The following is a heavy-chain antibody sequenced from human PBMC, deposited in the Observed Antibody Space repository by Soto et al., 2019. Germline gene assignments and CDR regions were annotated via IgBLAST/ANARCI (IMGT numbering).Heavy chain of an antibody. CDR1: GFTFSNYP. D-gene: IGHD6-19*01. V-gene: IGHV3-23*01. Sequence: EVQVLESGGGLVQPGGSLRLSCAASGFTFSNYPMSWVRQAPGKGLEWVSGMSGSGASTYYADSVKGRFTISRDNSKNTLYLQMNSLRGEDTAIYYCAKVGSGWYYFDCWGQGTLVTVSS. J-gene: IGHJ4*02. CDR2: MSGSGAST. CDR3: AKVGSGWYYFDC.